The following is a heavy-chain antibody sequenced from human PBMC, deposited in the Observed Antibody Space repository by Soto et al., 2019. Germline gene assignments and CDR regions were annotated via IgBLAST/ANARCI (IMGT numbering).Heavy chain of an antibody. CDR1: GGTFSSYT. CDR2: IIPILGIA. D-gene: IGHD6-13*01. J-gene: IGHJ1*01. Sequence: SVKVSCKASGGTFSSYTISWVRQAPGQGLEWMGRIIPILGIANYAQKFQGRVTITADKSTSTAYMELSSLRSEDTAVYYCARGYSSSWYRRAEYFQHWGQGTLVTVSS. V-gene: IGHV1-69*02. CDR3: ARGYSSSWYRRAEYFQH.